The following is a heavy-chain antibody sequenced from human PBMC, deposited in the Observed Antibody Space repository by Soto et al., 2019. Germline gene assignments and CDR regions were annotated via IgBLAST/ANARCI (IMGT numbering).Heavy chain of an antibody. D-gene: IGHD3-22*01. V-gene: IGHV3-11*01. CDR2: ISSSGSTI. Sequence: PGGSLRLSCAASGFTFSDYYMSWIRQAPGKGLEWVSYISSSGSTIYYADSVKGRFTISRDNAKNSLYLQMNSLRAEDTAVYYCARDYYYDSSGYYNDWGQGTLVTVSS. CDR1: GFTFSDYY. J-gene: IGHJ4*02. CDR3: ARDYYYDSSGYYND.